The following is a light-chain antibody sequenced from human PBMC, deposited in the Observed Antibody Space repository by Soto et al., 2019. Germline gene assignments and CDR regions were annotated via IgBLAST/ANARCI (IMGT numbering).Light chain of an antibody. CDR3: QQYGSSPTT. J-gene: IGKJ1*01. CDR1: QTVRNNY. V-gene: IGKV3-20*01. Sequence: LLTQSPGTLSLSPGERATLSCRASQTVRNNYLAWYQQKPGQAPRLLIYDASSRATGIPDRFSGGGSGTDFTLTIIRLEREDFAVYYCQQYGSSPTTFGQGTKVDIK. CDR2: DAS.